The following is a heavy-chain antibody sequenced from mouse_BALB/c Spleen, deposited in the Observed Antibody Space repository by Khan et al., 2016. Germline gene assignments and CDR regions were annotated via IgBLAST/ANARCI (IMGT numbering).Heavy chain of an antibody. J-gene: IGHJ1*01. CDR3: ARAGNTYTYWFFDV. CDR1: GFTFSDFY. V-gene: IGHV5-4*02. CDR2: ISHGGRYT. Sequence: EVELVESGGGLVKPGGSLKLSCAASGFTFSDFYMYWLRQTPEKRLEWVATISHGGRYTYYPDRIKGRFTISRDNGKNNLYLQMTSLKSEDAAMYFCARAGNTYTYWFFDVWGAGTMVSVSS. D-gene: IGHD1-1*01.